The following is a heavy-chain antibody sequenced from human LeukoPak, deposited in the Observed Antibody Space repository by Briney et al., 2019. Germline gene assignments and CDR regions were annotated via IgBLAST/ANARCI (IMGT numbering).Heavy chain of an antibody. CDR3: GRDLGGRSGY. Sequence: QPGGSLRLSCAVSGFTFRTYWMHWVRQVPGEGPVWVSRINEDGSITNYADSVKGRFSISRDNAKNTLYLQMNSLRAEDTAVYYCGRDLGGRSGYWGQGTLVTVSS. V-gene: IGHV3-74*01. CDR2: INEDGSIT. D-gene: IGHD1-26*01. CDR1: GFTFRTYW. J-gene: IGHJ4*02.